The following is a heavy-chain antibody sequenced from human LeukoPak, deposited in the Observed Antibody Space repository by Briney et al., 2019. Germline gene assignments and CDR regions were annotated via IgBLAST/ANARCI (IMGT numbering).Heavy chain of an antibody. CDR2: VYPGDFDT. CDR1: GYSFTSYW. V-gene: IGHV5-51*01. J-gene: IGHJ6*03. CDR3: ARRAGSGGYSHYYYMDV. Sequence: GESLKISCKGSGYSFTSYWIGWVRQMPGKGLEWMGIVYPGDFDTRYSPSFQGQVTISADKSISTAYLQWSSLKASDTAMYYCARRAGSGGYSHYYYMDVWGKGTTVTISS. D-gene: IGHD3-22*01.